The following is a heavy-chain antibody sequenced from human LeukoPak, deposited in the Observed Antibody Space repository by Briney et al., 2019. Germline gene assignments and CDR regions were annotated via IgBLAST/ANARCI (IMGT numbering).Heavy chain of an antibody. V-gene: IGHV4-39*07. D-gene: IGHD2-15*01. Sequence: SETLSLTCTVSGGSISSYYWGWIRQPPGKGLEWIGSIYYSGSTYYNPSLKSRVTISVDTSKNQFSLKLSSVTAADTAVYYCASGRDIVVVVAATSDDSEYNWFDPWGQGTLVTVSS. CDR2: IYYSGST. CDR1: GGSISSYY. J-gene: IGHJ5*02. CDR3: ASGRDIVVVVAATSDDSEYNWFDP.